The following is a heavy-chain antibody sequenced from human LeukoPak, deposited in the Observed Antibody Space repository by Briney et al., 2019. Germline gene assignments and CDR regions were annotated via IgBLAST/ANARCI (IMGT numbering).Heavy chain of an antibody. V-gene: IGHV4-39*01. D-gene: IGHD4-23*01. Sequence: SETLSLTCTVSGVSISSSNSYWGWIRQPPGKGLEWIGSIYYSGSTYYNPSLKSRVTISVDTSKNQVSLKLSSVTAADTAVYYCARLHYGGNYGFYYYYMDVWGKGTTVTISS. CDR1: GVSISSSNSY. J-gene: IGHJ6*03. CDR2: IYYSGST. CDR3: ARLHYGGNYGFYYYYMDV.